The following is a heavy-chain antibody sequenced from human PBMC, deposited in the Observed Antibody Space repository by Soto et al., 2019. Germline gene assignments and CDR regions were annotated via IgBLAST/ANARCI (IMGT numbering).Heavy chain of an antibody. CDR1: GGSISSGGYY. J-gene: IGHJ6*02. Sequence: QVQLQESGPGLVKPSQTLSLTCTVSGGSISSGGYYWRWLRQHPGKGLEWIGYIYYSGSTYYNPSLKSRVTLSVDTSKNQFSLKLSSVTAAETAVYYWAREERCYSCGMDVWGQGTTVNVSS. V-gene: IGHV4-31*03. D-gene: IGHD1-1*01. CDR2: IYYSGST. CDR3: AREERCYSCGMDV.